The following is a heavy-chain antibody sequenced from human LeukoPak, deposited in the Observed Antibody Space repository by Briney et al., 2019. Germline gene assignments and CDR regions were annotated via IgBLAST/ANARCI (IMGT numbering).Heavy chain of an antibody. CDR2: INPNSGGT. Sequence: ASVKVSCKASGYTFTGYYMHWVRQAPGQGLEWMGRINPNSGGTNYAQKFQGRVTMTRDTSISTAYMELSRLRSDDTAAYYCAREAEQLVRYFQHWGQGTLVTVSS. J-gene: IGHJ1*01. D-gene: IGHD6-13*01. V-gene: IGHV1-2*06. CDR3: AREAEQLVRYFQH. CDR1: GYTFTGYY.